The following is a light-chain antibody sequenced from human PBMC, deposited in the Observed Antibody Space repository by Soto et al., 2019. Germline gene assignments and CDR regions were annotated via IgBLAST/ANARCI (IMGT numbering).Light chain of an antibody. CDR3: MQALQTPPT. Sequence: DIVMTQSPLSLPVTPGEPSSISCRSSQSLLKSTGYNYLDWYLQKPGQSPQLLIYLGSNRASGVPDRFSGSGSGTDFTLKISRVEAEDVGVYYCMQALQTPPTFGQGTKVDIQ. CDR1: QSLLKSTGYNY. J-gene: IGKJ1*01. CDR2: LGS. V-gene: IGKV2-28*01.